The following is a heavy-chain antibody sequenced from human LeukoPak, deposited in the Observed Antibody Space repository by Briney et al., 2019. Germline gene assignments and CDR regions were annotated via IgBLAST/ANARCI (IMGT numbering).Heavy chain of an antibody. CDR3: AKDQTTVSTPSFDY. J-gene: IGHJ4*02. Sequence: SGGSLRLSCAASGFTFSSYAMSWVRQTPVKGLEWVSVISGSGGSTYYADSVKGRFTISRVNSKNTLYLQMNSLRAEDTAVYYCAKDQTTVSTPSFDYWGQGTLVTVSS. D-gene: IGHD4-17*01. CDR1: GFTFSSYA. CDR2: ISGSGGST. V-gene: IGHV3-23*01.